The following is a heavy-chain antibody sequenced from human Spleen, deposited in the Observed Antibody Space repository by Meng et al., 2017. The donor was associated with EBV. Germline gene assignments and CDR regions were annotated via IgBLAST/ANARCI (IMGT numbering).Heavy chain of an antibody. J-gene: IGHJ4*02. CDR1: GFTCRNYW. Sequence: MASGGFLVQPGRALRLSCATAGFTCRNYWVPWVPQVPGKGLLCVSRTNEDGGITTYAYSVRGRFLISRDNTQNTLYLQMNSLRVEDTAVYFCSRDLAGSYDDWGQGTLVTVSS. V-gene: IGHV3-74*01. CDR2: TNEDGGIT. D-gene: IGHD6-25*01. CDR3: SRDLAGSYDD.